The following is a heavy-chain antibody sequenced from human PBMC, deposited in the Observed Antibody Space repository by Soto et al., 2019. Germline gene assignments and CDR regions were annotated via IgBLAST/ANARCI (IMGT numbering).Heavy chain of an antibody. V-gene: IGHV3-33*01. CDR2: IWSDGSNK. Sequence: QPGGSLRLSCAASGFTFSSQGMHWVRQAPGKGLEWVAVIWSDGSNKYYVDSVKGRFTISRDNSKNTVYLQMNSLTVEDTAVYYCARRQTSVSSFDYWGPGTLVTVSS. CDR3: ARRQTSVSSFDY. CDR1: GFTFSSQG. J-gene: IGHJ4*02.